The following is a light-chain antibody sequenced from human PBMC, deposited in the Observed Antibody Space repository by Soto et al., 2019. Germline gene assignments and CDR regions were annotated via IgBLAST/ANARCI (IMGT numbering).Light chain of an antibody. V-gene: IGLV2-14*01. J-gene: IGLJ1*01. Sequence: QSALTQPASVSGSPGQSITISCTGTSSDVGGYNYVSWYQQHPGKAPKLMIYDVSNRPSGVSNRFSGSKSGNTASLTISGLQAEDEADYFCCSYTSSTPYVFGAWTMVTAL. CDR3: CSYTSSTPYV. CDR2: DVS. CDR1: SSDVGGYNY.